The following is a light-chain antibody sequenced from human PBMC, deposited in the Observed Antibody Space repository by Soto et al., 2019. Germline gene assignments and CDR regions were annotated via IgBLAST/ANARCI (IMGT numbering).Light chain of an antibody. CDR2: AAS. CDR1: QGISSY. Sequence: DIQLTQSPSFLSASVGDRVTITCRASQGISSYLAWYQQKPGKAPKLLIYAASTLQSGVPSRFSGSGSGTDFTLTISSLQSEDVAVYYCQQYYTNSWSFGQGTKVDIK. V-gene: IGKV1-9*01. CDR3: QQYYTNSWS. J-gene: IGKJ1*01.